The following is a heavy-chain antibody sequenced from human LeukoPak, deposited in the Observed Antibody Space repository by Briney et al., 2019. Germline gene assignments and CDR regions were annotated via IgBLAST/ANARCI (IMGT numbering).Heavy chain of an antibody. J-gene: IGHJ4*02. D-gene: IGHD4-23*01. CDR2: IYSSGST. CDR1: GGSINSYY. V-gene: IGHV4-4*07. CDR3: ARGGKATVVTM. Sequence: SETLSLTCTVSGGSINSYYWSWIRQPAGKGLEWIGRIYSSGSTDYNPSLKSRVSMSVDTSKNQFSLKLTSVTAADTALYYCARGGKATVVTMWGQGILVTVSS.